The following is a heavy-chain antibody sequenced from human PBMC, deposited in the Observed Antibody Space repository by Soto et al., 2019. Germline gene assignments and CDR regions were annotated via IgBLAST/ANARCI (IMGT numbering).Heavy chain of an antibody. CDR1: GGSISSGDYY. CDR2: IYYSGST. Sequence: SETLSLTCTVSGGSISSGDYYWSWIRQPPGKGLEWIGYIYYSGSTYYNPSLKSRVTISVDTSKNQFSLKLSSVTAADTAVYYCAREAAAGFSYGMDVWGQGTTVTVSS. D-gene: IGHD6-13*01. CDR3: AREAAAGFSYGMDV. J-gene: IGHJ6*02. V-gene: IGHV4-30-4*01.